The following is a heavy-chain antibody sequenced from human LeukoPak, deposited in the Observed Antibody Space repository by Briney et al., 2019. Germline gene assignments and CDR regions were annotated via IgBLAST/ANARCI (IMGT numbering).Heavy chain of an antibody. V-gene: IGHV3-23*01. CDR1: GFTFSSYA. D-gene: IGHD4-23*01. CDR2: ISGSGVNR. Sequence: GGSLRLSCAASGFTFSSYAMSWVRQAPGKGLEWVSAISGSGVNRYYADSVKGRFTISRDNSKNTLYLQMNSLRAEDTALYYCAKEFYGGNAGTLGFDYWGQGTLVTVSS. CDR3: AKEFYGGNAGTLGFDY. J-gene: IGHJ4*02.